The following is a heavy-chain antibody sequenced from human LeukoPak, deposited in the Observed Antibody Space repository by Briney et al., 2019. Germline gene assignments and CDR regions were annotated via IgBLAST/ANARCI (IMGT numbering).Heavy chain of an antibody. V-gene: IGHV4-30-2*01. CDR3: ARAVAGTGAPFDY. CDR2: IYHSGST. Sequence: SETLSLTCAVSGGSISSGGYSWSWIRQPPGEGLEWSGYIYHSGSTYYNPSLKSRVTISVDRSKNQFSLKLSSVTAADTAVYYCARAVAGTGAPFDYWGQGTLVTVSS. J-gene: IGHJ4*02. CDR1: GGSISSGGYS. D-gene: IGHD6-19*01.